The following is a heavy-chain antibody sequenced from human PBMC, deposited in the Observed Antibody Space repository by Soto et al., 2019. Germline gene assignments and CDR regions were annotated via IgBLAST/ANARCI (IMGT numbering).Heavy chain of an antibody. Sequence: SETLSLTCTVSGGSISSYYWSWIRQPPGKGLEWIGYIYYSGSTNYNPSLKSRVTISVDTSKNQFSLKLSSVTAADTAVYYCARRSQGYNWNYEYYYYYMDVWGKGTTVTVSS. CDR3: ARRSQGYNWNYEYYYYYMDV. D-gene: IGHD1-7*01. CDR1: GGSISSYY. J-gene: IGHJ6*03. CDR2: IYYSGST. V-gene: IGHV4-59*01.